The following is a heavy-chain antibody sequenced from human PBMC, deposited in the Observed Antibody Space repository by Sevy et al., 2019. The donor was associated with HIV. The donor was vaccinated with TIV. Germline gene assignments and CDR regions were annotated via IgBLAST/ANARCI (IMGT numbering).Heavy chain of an antibody. Sequence: GGSLRLSCAVSGFTFRSYWMSWVRQAPGKGLEWVAHIKVDGSEKSHLDSVKGRFTISRDNAKNSLFLQMNSLRVEDTTVYYCARDCSSTSCLWGLDVWGQGTAVTVSS. V-gene: IGHV3-7*03. J-gene: IGHJ6*02. CDR1: GFTFRSYW. D-gene: IGHD2-2*01. CDR2: IKVDGSEK. CDR3: ARDCSSTSCLWGLDV.